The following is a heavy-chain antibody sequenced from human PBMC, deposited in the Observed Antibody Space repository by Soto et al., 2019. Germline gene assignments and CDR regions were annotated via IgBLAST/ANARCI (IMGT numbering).Heavy chain of an antibody. CDR1: RVAFSKFI. CDR3: ANVRHSSPMAYYYGMDV. J-gene: IGHJ6*02. Sequence: GASVKVSCKASRVAFSKFIVTWVRQAPGLGLEWVGGIIPIFGTANYAQKFQGRVTITADESTSTSYIEVNNLRSEDTAVYECANVRHSSPMAYYYGMDVWGQGNTVTVSS. V-gene: IGHV1-69*13. CDR2: IIPIFGTA. D-gene: IGHD3-22*01.